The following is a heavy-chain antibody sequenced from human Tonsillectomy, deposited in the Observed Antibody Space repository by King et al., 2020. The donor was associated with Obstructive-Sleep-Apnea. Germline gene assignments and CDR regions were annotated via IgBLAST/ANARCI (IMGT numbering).Heavy chain of an antibody. CDR1: GGSINDYY. CDR3: ARHFYTSGYLGCFGS. V-gene: IGHV4-59*08. D-gene: IGHD6-19*01. J-gene: IGHJ4*02. CDR2: IRYSGNT. Sequence: VQLQESGPGLVKSSETLSLTCTVSGGSINDYYWSWIRQPPGKGLEWIAYIRYSGNTNYKPSLKSRVTMSVDTSKNQFSLKLSSVTAADTAVYYCARHFYTSGYLGCFGSWGQGTLVTVSS.